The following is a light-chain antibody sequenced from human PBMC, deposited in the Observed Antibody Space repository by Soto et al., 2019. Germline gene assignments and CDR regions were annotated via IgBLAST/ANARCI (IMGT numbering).Light chain of an antibody. CDR2: EVS. V-gene: IGLV2-14*01. CDR3: SSYTTSSALVV. Sequence: QSALTQPASVSGSPGQSITISCSGTSSDVGAYNFVSWYQQHPGKVPKLMIFEVSNRPSGVSNRFSGSKSGNMASLTISGLQDEDEADYYCSSYTTSSALVVFGGGTKLTVL. CDR1: SSDVGAYNF. J-gene: IGLJ2*01.